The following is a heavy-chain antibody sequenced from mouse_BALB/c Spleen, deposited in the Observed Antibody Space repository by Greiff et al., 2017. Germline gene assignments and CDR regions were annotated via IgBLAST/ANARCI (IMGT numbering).Heavy chain of an antibody. CDR1: GYTFTSYW. V-gene: IGHV1-69*02. CDR2: IDPSDSYT. CDR3: ARQRGLRYYAMDY. Sequence: VQLQQPGAELVKPGASVKLSCKASGYTFTSYWMHWVKQRPGQGLEWIGEIDPSDSYTNYNQKFKGKATLTVDKSSSTAYMQLSSLTSEDSAVYYCARQRGLRYYAMDYWGQGTSVTVSS. D-gene: IGHD3-1*01. J-gene: IGHJ4*01.